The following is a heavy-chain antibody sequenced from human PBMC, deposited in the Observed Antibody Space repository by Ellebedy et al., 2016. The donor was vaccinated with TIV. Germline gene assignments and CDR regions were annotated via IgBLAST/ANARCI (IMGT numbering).Heavy chain of an antibody. CDR3: AKDRYGDYVVYFDY. Sequence: GESLKISCAASGFTFSSYAMSWVRQAPGTGLAWVSAISGSGGSTYYADSVKGRFTISRDNSKNTLYLQLNSLRAEDTAVYYCAKDRYGDYVVYFDYWGQGTLVTVSS. CDR2: ISGSGGST. J-gene: IGHJ4*02. V-gene: IGHV3-23*01. D-gene: IGHD4-17*01. CDR1: GFTFSSYA.